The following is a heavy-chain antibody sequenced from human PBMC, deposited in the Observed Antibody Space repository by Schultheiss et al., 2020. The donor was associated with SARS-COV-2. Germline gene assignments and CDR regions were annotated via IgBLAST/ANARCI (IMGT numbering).Heavy chain of an antibody. V-gene: IGHV4-4*02. D-gene: IGHD3-22*01. J-gene: IGHJ3*02. CDR1: GGSVSSSSW. CDR2: IHYSGST. Sequence: SETLSLTCAVSGGSVSSSSWWTWVRQPPGKVLEWIGDIHYSGSTNYNPSLKSRVTISVDTSKNQFSLKLSSVTAADTAVYYCARHPRSYYYDSSGYSDVGAFDIWGQGTMVTVSS. CDR3: ARHPRSYYYDSSGYSDVGAFDI.